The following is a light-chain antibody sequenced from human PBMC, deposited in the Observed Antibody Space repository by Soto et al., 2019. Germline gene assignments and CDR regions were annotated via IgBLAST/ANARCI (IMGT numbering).Light chain of an antibody. J-gene: IGLJ3*02. CDR1: SSNIGAGYD. Sequence: QSVLTQPPSVSGAPGQRVTISCTGSSSNIGAGYDVQWYQQLPGTAPKLLIYGDTNRPSGVPDRFSGSNAVTSASRAITGLQAEDESDYYCQSYDSSLSGSVFGGGTKLTVL. V-gene: IGLV1-40*01. CDR2: GDT. CDR3: QSYDSSLSGSV.